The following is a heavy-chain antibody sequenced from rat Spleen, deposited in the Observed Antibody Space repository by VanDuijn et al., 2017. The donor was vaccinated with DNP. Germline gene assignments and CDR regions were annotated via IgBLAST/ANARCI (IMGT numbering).Heavy chain of an antibody. D-gene: IGHD1-12*02. CDR2: INTAGGNT. J-gene: IGHJ4*01. Sequence: EVQLVESGGGLVQPGRSMILSCVASGFTFSSFPMAWVRQAPTKGLEWVATINTAGGNTYYRDSVKGRFTISRDNAKTTLYLQMNSLRSEATATYYGARVGDLHDGGDGDVLDVWGQGTSVTVSS. CDR3: ARVGDLHDGGDGDVLDV. CDR1: GFTFSSFP. V-gene: IGHV5-46*01.